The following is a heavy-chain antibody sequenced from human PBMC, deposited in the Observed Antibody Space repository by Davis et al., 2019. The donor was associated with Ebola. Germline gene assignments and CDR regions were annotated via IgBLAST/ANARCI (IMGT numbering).Heavy chain of an antibody. CDR2: ISSSSSYT. J-gene: IGHJ5*02. V-gene: IGHV3-11*06. Sequence: GESLKISCADSVITFSSYAMTWIRQAPGKGLEWVSYISSSSSYTNYADSVKGRFTISRDNAKNSLYLQMNSLRAEDTAVYYCARDRYSYGYDWFDPWGQGTLVTVSS. D-gene: IGHD5-18*01. CDR1: VITFSSYA. CDR3: ARDRYSYGYDWFDP.